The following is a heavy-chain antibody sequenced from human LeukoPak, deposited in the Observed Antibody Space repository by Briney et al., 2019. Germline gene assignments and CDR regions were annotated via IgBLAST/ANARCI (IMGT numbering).Heavy chain of an antibody. V-gene: IGHV3-7*01. Sequence: GGSLRLSCAASGFTFSSYWMSWVRQAPGKGLEWVANIKQDGSEKYYVDSVKGRFTISRDNAENSLYLQMNSLRAEDTAVYYCARAEEAYVAGMVSYYYYGMDVWGQGTTVTVSS. CDR1: GFTFSSYW. J-gene: IGHJ6*02. CDR3: ARAEEAYVAGMVSYYYYGMDV. CDR2: IKQDGSEK. D-gene: IGHD6-19*01.